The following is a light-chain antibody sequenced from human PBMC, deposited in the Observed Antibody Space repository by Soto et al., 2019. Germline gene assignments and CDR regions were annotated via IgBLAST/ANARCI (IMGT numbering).Light chain of an antibody. CDR1: QRLLHSNGNDF. CDR2: LGF. Sequence: EIVMTQSPPSLTVTPGEPASISCRSSQRLLHSNGNDFLDWYLQKPGQSPQLLIYLGFNRASGVPDRVSGRGAGTDFTLKISRVEAEDVGVYYCMQALQTPYTFGQGTKLEIK. J-gene: IGKJ2*01. CDR3: MQALQTPYT. V-gene: IGKV2-28*01.